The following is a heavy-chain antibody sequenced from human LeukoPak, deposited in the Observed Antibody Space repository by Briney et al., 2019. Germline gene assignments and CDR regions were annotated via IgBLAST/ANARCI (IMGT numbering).Heavy chain of an antibody. V-gene: IGHV3-23*01. CDR1: GFTLSSYP. Sequence: GGSLRLSCTVSGFTLSSYPMTWVRQAPGKGLEGVSPKTGSCGDTYYTDSVKGRFTVSRENCKNTLYLQMNSLRAEDTGVYYCAKCAGGWLRPDYWGQGTLVTVSS. CDR3: AKCAGGWLRPDY. D-gene: IGHD6-19*01. CDR2: KTGSCGDT. J-gene: IGHJ4*02.